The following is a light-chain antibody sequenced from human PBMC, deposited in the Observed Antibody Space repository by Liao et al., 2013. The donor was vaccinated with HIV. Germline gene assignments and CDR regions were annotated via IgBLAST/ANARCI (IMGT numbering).Light chain of an antibody. CDR1: NIGSKS. CDR3: QSADSSGTNWV. CDR2: YDS. J-gene: IGLJ3*02. V-gene: IGLV3-21*01. Sequence: SYELTQPPSVSVAPGKTARITCGGNNIGSKSVHWYQQKPGQAPVLVIYYDSDRPSGIPERFSGSSSGTTVTLTISGVQAEDEADYYCQSADSSGTNWVFGGGTKLTVL.